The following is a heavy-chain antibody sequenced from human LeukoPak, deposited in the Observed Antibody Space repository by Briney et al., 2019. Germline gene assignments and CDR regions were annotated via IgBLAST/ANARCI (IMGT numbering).Heavy chain of an antibody. J-gene: IGHJ4*02. D-gene: IGHD6-13*01. V-gene: IGHV3-74*03. Sequence: PGGSLRLSCAASGFTFSDHWMHWVRQVPGKGLVWVSRINTSGSSTTYAESVKGRFTISRDNAKNTLYLQMDSLRAEDTGVYYCARSSHADDFWGQGTLVTVSS. CDR2: INTSGSST. CDR1: GFTFSDHW. CDR3: ARSSHADDF.